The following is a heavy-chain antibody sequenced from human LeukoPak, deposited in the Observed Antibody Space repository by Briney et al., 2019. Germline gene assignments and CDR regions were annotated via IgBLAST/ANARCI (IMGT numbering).Heavy chain of an antibody. D-gene: IGHD6-19*01. CDR2: IYYSGST. V-gene: IGHV4-31*03. CDR1: GGSINSGGYY. CDR3: ATCGSGALRTFDY. Sequence: PSETLSLTCTVSGGSINSGGYYWSWIRQHPGKGLEWNGYIYYSGSTYYNPSLKSRVTISVDTSKNQFSLKLSYVTAADTAVYYCATCGSGALRTFDYWGQGTLVTVSS. J-gene: IGHJ4*02.